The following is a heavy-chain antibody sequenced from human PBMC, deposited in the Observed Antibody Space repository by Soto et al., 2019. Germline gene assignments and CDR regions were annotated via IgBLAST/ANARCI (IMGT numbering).Heavy chain of an antibody. CDR1: GGSISSGGYS. CDR3: AGTESGTFDP. D-gene: IGHD1-7*01. J-gene: IGHJ5*02. V-gene: IGHV4-30-2*01. Sequence: QLQLQESGSGLVKPSQTLSLTCAVSGGSISSGGYSWSWIRQPPGKGLEWIGYIYHSGSTYNNPSLXGXGXLXXDRSKNQFSLKLSAVAAADTAVYYCAGTESGTFDPWGQGTLVTVSS. CDR2: IYHSGST.